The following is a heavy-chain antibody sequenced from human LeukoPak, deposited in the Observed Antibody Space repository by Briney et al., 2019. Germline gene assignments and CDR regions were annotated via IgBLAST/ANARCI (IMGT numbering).Heavy chain of an antibody. CDR1: GGSISSSSYY. D-gene: IGHD5-12*01. J-gene: IGHJ3*02. CDR3: ASALYSGYDYLSDAFDI. CDR2: IYYSGST. V-gene: IGHV4-39*01. Sequence: SETLSLTCTVSGGSISSSSYYWGWIRQPPGKGLEWIGSIYYSGSTYYNPSLKSRFTISVDTSKNQFSLKLSSVTAADTAVYYCASALYSGYDYLSDAFDIWGQGTMVTVSS.